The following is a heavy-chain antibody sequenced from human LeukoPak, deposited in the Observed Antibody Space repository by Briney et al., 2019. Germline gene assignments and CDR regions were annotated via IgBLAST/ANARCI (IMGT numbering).Heavy chain of an antibody. D-gene: IGHD5-24*01. V-gene: IGHV4-34*01. CDR3: ARARWLQRREHFDY. J-gene: IGHJ4*02. CDR2: INHSGST. Sequence: PSETLSLTCAVYGGPFSGYYWSWIRQPPGKGLEWIGEINHSGSTNYNPSLKSRVTISVDTSKNQFSLKLSSVTAADTAVYYCARARWLQRREHFDYWGQGTLVTVSS. CDR1: GGPFSGYY.